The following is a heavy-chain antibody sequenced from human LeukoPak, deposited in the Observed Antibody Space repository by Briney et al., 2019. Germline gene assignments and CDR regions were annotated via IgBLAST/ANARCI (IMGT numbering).Heavy chain of an antibody. CDR3: AKKAETGSTASAFDS. CDR1: GFTFSSYG. Sequence: PGGSLRLSCAASGFTFSSYGMHWVRQAPGKGLEWVAVISYDGSVKFYADSVKGRFTISRDNSENTLFLQVNSLRPEDTAVYYCAKKAETGSTASAFDSWGQGTLVTVSS. D-gene: IGHD3-10*01. CDR2: ISYDGSVK. V-gene: IGHV3-30*18. J-gene: IGHJ5*01.